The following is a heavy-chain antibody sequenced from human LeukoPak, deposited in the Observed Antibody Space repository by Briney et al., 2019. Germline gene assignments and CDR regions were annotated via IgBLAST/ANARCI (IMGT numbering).Heavy chain of an antibody. Sequence: SGTLSLTCAVSGGSISSSNWWSWVRQPPGKGLEWIGEIYHSGSTNYNPSLKSRVTISVDKSKNQFSLKLSSVTAADTAVYYCARVVYYYDSSGYYPDYWGQGTLVTVSS. D-gene: IGHD3-22*01. CDR1: GGSISSSNW. V-gene: IGHV4-4*02. CDR3: ARVVYYYDSSGYYPDY. CDR2: IYHSGST. J-gene: IGHJ4*02.